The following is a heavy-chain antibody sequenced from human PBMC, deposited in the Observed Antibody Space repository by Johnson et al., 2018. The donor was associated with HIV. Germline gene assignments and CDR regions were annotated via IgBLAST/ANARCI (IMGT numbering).Heavy chain of an antibody. J-gene: IGHJ3*02. CDR1: GLTFSNHH. Sequence: VQLVESGGGLVQPGGSLRLSCAASGLTFSNHHMTWVRQAPGKGLEWVANINRDGSDKNYVDSVKGRFTISRDNAQDSLYLQMNGLRVDDTAVYYCGRESTGAGTAFDIWGQGTMVTVSS. D-gene: IGHD2-8*02. V-gene: IGHV3-7*01. CDR3: GRESTGAGTAFDI. CDR2: INRDGSDK.